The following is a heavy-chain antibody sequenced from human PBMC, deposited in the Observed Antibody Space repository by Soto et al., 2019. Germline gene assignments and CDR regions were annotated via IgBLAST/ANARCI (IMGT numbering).Heavy chain of an antibody. Sequence: ASVKVSCKASGYTFTSYYMHWVRQAPGQGLEWMGIINPSGGSTSYAQKFQGRVTMTRDTSTSTVYMELSSLRSEDTAVYYCATDPLRIVVVPDAPSDDAFDIWGQGTMVPVSS. V-gene: IGHV1-46*01. CDR1: GYTFTSYY. CDR2: INPSGGST. CDR3: ATDPLRIVVVPDAPSDDAFDI. D-gene: IGHD2-2*01. J-gene: IGHJ3*02.